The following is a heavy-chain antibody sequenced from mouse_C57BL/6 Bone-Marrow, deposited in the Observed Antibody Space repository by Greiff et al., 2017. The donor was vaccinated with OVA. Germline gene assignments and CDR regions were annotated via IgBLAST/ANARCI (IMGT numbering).Heavy chain of an antibody. V-gene: IGHV4-1*01. CDR3: ARPVVARGFAY. CDR1: GVDFSRYW. J-gene: IGHJ3*01. Sequence: ASGVDFSRYWMSWVRRAPGKGLEWIGEINPDSSTINYAPSLKDKFIISRDNAKNTLYLQMSKVRSEDTALYYCARPVVARGFAYWGQGTLVTVSA. D-gene: IGHD1-1*01. CDR2: INPDSSTI.